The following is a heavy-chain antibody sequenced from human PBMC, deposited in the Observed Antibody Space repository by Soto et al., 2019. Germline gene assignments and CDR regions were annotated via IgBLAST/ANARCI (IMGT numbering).Heavy chain of an antibody. J-gene: IGHJ4*02. V-gene: IGHV4-30-4*01. CDR3: ARMMARLYRHYLFHY. CDR1: GGTMSSEVLF. CDR2: IFYTGST. D-gene: IGHD2-15*01. Sequence: SVGGGTMSSEVLFWSLIHQPPGKCLEWIGSIFYTGSTYYSPSLKSRASMSMDTSKNLFSLRLRSMTSSDTAVYFGARMMARLYRHYLFHYWAQGPAVT.